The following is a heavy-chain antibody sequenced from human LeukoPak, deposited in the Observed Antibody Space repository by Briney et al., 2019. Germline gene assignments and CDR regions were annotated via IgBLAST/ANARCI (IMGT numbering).Heavy chain of an antibody. Sequence: GASVKVSFTASGYTFSVYYIHWVRQAPGQGLEWMGWISPSTGGTNYAQKFQGRVIMTRDTSIATAYMELRRLRSDDTAVYFCASPKYGDFYFDYWGQGTLVTVSS. CDR3: ASPKYGDFYFDY. V-gene: IGHV1-2*02. J-gene: IGHJ4*02. CDR1: GYTFSVYY. D-gene: IGHD2-21*02. CDR2: ISPSTGGT.